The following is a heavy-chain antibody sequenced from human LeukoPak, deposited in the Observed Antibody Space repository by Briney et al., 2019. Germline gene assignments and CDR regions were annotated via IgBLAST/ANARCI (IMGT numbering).Heavy chain of an antibody. CDR1: GFTFSNAW. CDR2: ISGSGGST. Sequence: GGSLRLSCAASGFTFSNAWMNWVRQAPGKGLEWVSAISGSGGSTYYADSVKGRFTISRDNSKNTLYLQMKSLRAEDTAVYYCAKFFWNGGNWGQGTLVTVSS. D-gene: IGHD1-1*01. CDR3: AKFFWNGGN. V-gene: IGHV3-23*01. J-gene: IGHJ4*02.